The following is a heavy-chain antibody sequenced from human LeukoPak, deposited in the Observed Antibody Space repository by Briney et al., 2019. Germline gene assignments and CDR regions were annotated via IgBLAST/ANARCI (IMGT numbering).Heavy chain of an antibody. CDR3: ARDPHPPDFWSGYYKATNWFDP. V-gene: IGHV3-11*04. CDR2: ISSSGGTI. D-gene: IGHD3-3*01. Sequence: GGSLRLSCAASGFTFSDSYMSWIRQVPGKGLEWISYISSSGGTIYYADSVKGRFTISRDNAKNSLYLQMSSLRAEDTAVYYCARDPHPPDFWSGYYKATNWFDPWGQGTLVTVSS. J-gene: IGHJ5*02. CDR1: GFTFSDSY.